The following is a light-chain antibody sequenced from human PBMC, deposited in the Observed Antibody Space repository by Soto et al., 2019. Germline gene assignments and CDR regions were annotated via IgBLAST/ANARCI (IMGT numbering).Light chain of an antibody. V-gene: IGKV1-39*01. CDR1: QSISSY. J-gene: IGKJ3*01. Sequence: DIQMTQSPSSLSASVGDRVTITCRASQSISSYLNWYQHKPGKAPKLLIYAASILQSGVPSRFSGSGSGTDFTLTISSLQPEDFATYYCQQSYSTPFPFGPGTKVDIK. CDR2: AAS. CDR3: QQSYSTPFP.